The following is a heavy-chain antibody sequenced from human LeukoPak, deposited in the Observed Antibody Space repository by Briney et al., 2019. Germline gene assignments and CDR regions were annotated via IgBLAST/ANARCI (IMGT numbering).Heavy chain of an antibody. V-gene: IGHV4-59*01. Sequence: SETLSLTCTVSCGSISRYYWSWIRQPPGKGLEWIGYIYYSGNTNYNPSLKSRVSISIDTSKNQFSLQLSSVTAADTAVYYCARDRDSSGLRDFDLWGRGTLVTVSA. CDR1: CGSISRYY. J-gene: IGHJ2*01. CDR2: IYYSGNT. D-gene: IGHD3-22*01. CDR3: ARDRDSSGLRDFDL.